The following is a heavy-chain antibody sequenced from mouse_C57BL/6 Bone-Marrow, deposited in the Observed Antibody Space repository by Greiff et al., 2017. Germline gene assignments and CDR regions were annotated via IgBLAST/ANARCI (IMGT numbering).Heavy chain of an antibody. Sequence: EVQLVESGEGLVKPGGSLTLSCAASGFTFSSYAMSWFRQPPEKRLVWVAYISSGGDYIYYADTVKGRFTISRDNARNPLYLQMDSLKTEDTAMYYCTRSPLPAYWGQGTLVTVSA. D-gene: IGHD2-10*01. V-gene: IGHV5-9-1*02. J-gene: IGHJ3*01. CDR3: TRSPLPAY. CDR1: GFTFSSYA. CDR2: ISSGGDYI.